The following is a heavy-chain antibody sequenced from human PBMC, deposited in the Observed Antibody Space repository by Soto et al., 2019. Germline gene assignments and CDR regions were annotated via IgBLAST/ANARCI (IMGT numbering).Heavy chain of an antibody. CDR3: ARVEYSSRWGGDY. J-gene: IGHJ4*02. V-gene: IGHV1-8*01. CDR1: GYTFTSYD. D-gene: IGHD6-13*01. Sequence: QVQLVQSGAEVKKPGASVKVSCKASGYTFTSYDINWVRQATGQGLEWMGWMNPNSGNTGYAQKFQGRVTMTRITSISTAYVELSSLISECTAVYCSARVEYSSRWGGDYWGQGTLVTVSS. CDR2: MNPNSGNT.